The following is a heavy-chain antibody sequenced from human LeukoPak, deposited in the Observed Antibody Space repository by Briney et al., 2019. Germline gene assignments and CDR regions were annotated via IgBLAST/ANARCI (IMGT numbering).Heavy chain of an antibody. D-gene: IGHD3-10*01. Sequence: PGGSLRLSCAASGFTFSSDWMHWVRQAPGKGLVWVSRIDSDGSRTKYADSVKGRFTISRDNAKNTLYLQMNSLRAEDTAVYYCARVAALWFGGFGAFDIWGQGTMVTVSS. V-gene: IGHV3-74*03. CDR3: ARVAALWFGGFGAFDI. J-gene: IGHJ3*02. CDR1: GFTFSSDW. CDR2: IDSDGSRT.